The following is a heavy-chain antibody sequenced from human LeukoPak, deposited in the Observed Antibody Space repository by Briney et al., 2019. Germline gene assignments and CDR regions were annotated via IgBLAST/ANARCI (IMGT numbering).Heavy chain of an antibody. CDR2: INPNSGGT. V-gene: IGHV1-2*02. D-gene: IGHD5-18*01. CDR1: GYTFTGYY. CDR3: ARVEDVDTAMVPNNDY. J-gene: IGHJ4*02. Sequence: GASVKVSCKASGYTFTGYYMHWVRQAPGQGLEWMGWINPNSGGTNYAQKFQGRVTMTRDTSISTAYMELSRLRSDDTAVYYCARVEDVDTAMVPNNDYWGQGTLVTVSS.